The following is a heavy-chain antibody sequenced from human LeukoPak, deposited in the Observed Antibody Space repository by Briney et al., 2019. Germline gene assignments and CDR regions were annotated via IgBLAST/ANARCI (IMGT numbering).Heavy chain of an antibody. J-gene: IGHJ3*01. CDR1: GFAVSDNY. CDR2: FHSGGSR. D-gene: IGHD2-8*01. Sequence: PGGSLRLSCAASGFAVSDNYMSWVRQAPGKGLEWVSVFHSGGSRYYADSVKGRFTISRDNVKNTVSLQMNSLRGDGSAVYYCVVGSNGRQEGFDFWGRGTMVTVSS. V-gene: IGHV3-53*01. CDR3: VVGSNGRQEGFDF.